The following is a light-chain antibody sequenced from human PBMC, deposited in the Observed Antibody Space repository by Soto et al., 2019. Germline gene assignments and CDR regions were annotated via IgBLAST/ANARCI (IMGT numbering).Light chain of an antibody. CDR3: QQYDNLPWT. J-gene: IGKJ1*01. V-gene: IGKV1-33*01. Sequence: IQMTQSPSSLAASVGDRVTITCRASQSISNYLNWYQQKPGKAPKLLIYDASNLETGVPSRFNGSGSGTDFTFTISSLQPEDIATYYCQQYDNLPWTFGQGTKVDIK. CDR1: QSISNY. CDR2: DAS.